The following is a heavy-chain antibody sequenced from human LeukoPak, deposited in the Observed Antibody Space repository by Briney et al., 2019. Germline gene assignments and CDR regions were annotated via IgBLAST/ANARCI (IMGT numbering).Heavy chain of an antibody. Sequence: QPGRSLRLSCAPSGFTLSRHGMHWVRQAPGKGLEWVAIISNDGSRKYYAHSVEGRFTISRDNSKNTLYLQMDSLRAEDTAVYYCARDRAWNYFDYWGQGTLVTVSS. V-gene: IGHV3-30*03. CDR3: ARDRAWNYFDY. J-gene: IGHJ4*02. CDR2: ISNDGSRK. D-gene: IGHD3-3*01. CDR1: GFTLSRHG.